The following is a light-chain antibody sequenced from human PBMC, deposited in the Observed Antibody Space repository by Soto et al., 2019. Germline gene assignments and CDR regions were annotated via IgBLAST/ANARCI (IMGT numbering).Light chain of an antibody. CDR2: GAS. V-gene: IGKV3D-20*02. CDR3: QQRSKWPPEVT. J-gene: IGKJ5*01. CDR1: QSVSSSY. Sequence: IVLTQSPGTLSLSPGERATLSCRASQSVSSSYLAWYQQKPGQAPRLLIYGASSRATGIPDRFSGSGSGTDFTLTISSLEPEDFAVYYCQQRSKWPPEVTFGQGTRLEIK.